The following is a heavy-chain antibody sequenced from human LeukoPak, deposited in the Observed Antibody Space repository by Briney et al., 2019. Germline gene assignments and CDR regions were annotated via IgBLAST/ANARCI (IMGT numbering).Heavy chain of an antibody. J-gene: IGHJ4*02. V-gene: IGHV3-23*01. D-gene: IGHD3-22*01. Sequence: GGSLRLTCTDSGFTFSTYVMSSVRQAPGKGLEWVSSISGSGGSTYYADSVKGRFTISRDNSKNTLYLQMNSLRAEDTAVYYFAKVAAMIIDYWGQGTLVSVSS. CDR2: ISGSGGST. CDR1: GFTFSTYV. CDR3: AKVAAMIIDY.